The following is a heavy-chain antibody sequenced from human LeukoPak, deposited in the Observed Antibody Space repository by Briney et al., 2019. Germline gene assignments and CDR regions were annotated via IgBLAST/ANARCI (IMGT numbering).Heavy chain of an antibody. Sequence: ASVKVSCKASGYTFTNYDINWVRQATGQGLEWMGYMNPNSGNTGYAQKFQGRVAITKNTSISTAYMELSSLRSEDTAVYYCAREGFDYWGQGTLVTVSS. CDR3: AREGFDY. CDR1: GYTFTNYD. J-gene: IGHJ4*02. CDR2: MNPNSGNT. V-gene: IGHV1-8*03.